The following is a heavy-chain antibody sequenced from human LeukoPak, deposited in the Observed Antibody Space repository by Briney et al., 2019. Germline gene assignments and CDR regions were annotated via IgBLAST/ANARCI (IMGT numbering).Heavy chain of an antibody. V-gene: IGHV3-30*02. CDR1: GFTFSDYG. D-gene: IGHD3-10*01. Sequence: PGGSLRLSCAASGFTFSDYGMHWVRQAPGKGLEWVAFIRYDGSNEYYADSVKGRFTISRDNSKYTLFLQMNSLRAEDTAVYYCVRFRSSGYWGQGTLVTVSS. CDR3: VRFRSSGY. J-gene: IGHJ4*02. CDR2: IRYDGSNE.